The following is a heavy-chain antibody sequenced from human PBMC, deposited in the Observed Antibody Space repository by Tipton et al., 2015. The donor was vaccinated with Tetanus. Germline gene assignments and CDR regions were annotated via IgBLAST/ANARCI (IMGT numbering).Heavy chain of an antibody. J-gene: IGHJ3*02. CDR3: ASWSQVESFDI. CDR1: GYTFTGYY. Sequence: QLVQSGAEGKKPGASVKVSCKASGYTFTGYYMQWVRQAPGQGLEWMGIINPSGGRTNYVQKFQGRLTMTRDKSTSTVYMELSSLRSEDTAVYYCASWSQVESFDIWGQGTMVTVSS. D-gene: IGHD3-3*01. V-gene: IGHV1-46*01. CDR2: INPSGGRT.